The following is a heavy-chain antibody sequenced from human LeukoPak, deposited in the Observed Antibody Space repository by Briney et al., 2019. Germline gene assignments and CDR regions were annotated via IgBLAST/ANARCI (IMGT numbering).Heavy chain of an antibody. Sequence: PSGTLSLTCAVSGGSISSSNWWSWVRQPPGKGLEWIGEIYHSGSTNYNPSLKSRVTISVDKSKNQFSLKLSSVTDADTAVYYCARWAGDIVVVPAARDWFDPWGQGTLVTVSS. V-gene: IGHV4-4*02. CDR1: GGSISSSNW. D-gene: IGHD2-2*01. CDR3: ARWAGDIVVVPAARDWFDP. J-gene: IGHJ5*02. CDR2: IYHSGST.